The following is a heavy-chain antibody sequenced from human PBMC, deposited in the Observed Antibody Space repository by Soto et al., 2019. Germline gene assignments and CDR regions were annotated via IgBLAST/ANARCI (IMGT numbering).Heavy chain of an antibody. CDR3: ARMNVDSYQFYYAMDV. CDR2: IFSDNER. V-gene: IGHV2-26*01. Sequence: QVTLKESGPALVKPTETLTLTCTVSGFSLTTGKMGVSWIRQPPGKALEWLAHIFSDNERSYSTSLQGRLTISKETSGSQVVLSMTSVDPVDTATYYCARMNVDSYQFYYAMDVWGQGTTVTVSS. CDR1: GFSLTTGKMG. D-gene: IGHD4-17*01. J-gene: IGHJ6*02.